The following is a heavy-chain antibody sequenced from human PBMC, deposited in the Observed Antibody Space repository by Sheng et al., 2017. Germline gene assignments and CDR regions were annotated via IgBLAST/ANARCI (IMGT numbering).Heavy chain of an antibody. J-gene: IGHJ4*02. CDR1: GGSISSSRYY. CDR2: IYYSGST. CDR3: ARDPNYDILTGYPGDYDY. V-gene: IGHV4-39*07. Sequence: QLQLQESGPGLVKPSETLSLTCTVSGGSISSSRYYWGWIRQPPGKGLEWIGTIYYSGSTYYNPSLKSRVSISVDTSKNQFSLKLSSVTAADTAVYYCARDPNYDILTGYPGDYDYWGQGTLVTVSS. D-gene: IGHD3-9*01.